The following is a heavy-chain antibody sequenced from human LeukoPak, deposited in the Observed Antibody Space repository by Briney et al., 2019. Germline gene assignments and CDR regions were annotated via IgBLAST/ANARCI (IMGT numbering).Heavy chain of an antibody. Sequence: KPSETLSLTCTVSGGSISSYYWSWIRQPPGKGLEWIGYIYYSGSTNYNPSLKSRVTISVDTSKNQFSLKLSSVTAADTAVHYCASHQGYNWNDKAGDDAFDIWGQGTMVTVSS. D-gene: IGHD1-20*01. CDR2: IYYSGST. V-gene: IGHV4-59*12. CDR3: ASHQGYNWNDKAGDDAFDI. J-gene: IGHJ3*02. CDR1: GGSISSYY.